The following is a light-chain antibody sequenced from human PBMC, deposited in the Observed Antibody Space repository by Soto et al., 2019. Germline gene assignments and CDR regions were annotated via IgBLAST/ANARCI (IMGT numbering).Light chain of an antibody. J-gene: IGLJ2*01. CDR1: SSDVGGYNY. V-gene: IGLV2-14*01. Sequence: QSVLTQPASVSGSPEQSITISCTGTSSDVGGYNYVSWYQQHPGKAPKLMIYDVSNRPSGVSNRFSGSKSGNTASLTISGLQAEDDADYYCSSYTSSSTLVFGGGTKLTVL. CDR2: DVS. CDR3: SSYTSSSTLV.